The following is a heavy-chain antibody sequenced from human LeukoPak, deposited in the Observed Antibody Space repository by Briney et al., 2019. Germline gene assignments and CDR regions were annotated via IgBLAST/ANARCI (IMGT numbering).Heavy chain of an antibody. V-gene: IGHV3-30*02. Sequence: PGGSLRLSCAASGFTFSSYGMHWVRQAPGKGLEWVAFIRYDGSNKYYADSVKGRFTISRDNSKNTLYLQMNSLRAEDTAVYYCARSPGYGSAVRYYFDYWGQGTLVTVSS. CDR1: GFTFSSYG. D-gene: IGHD3-10*01. CDR2: IRYDGSNK. CDR3: ARSPGYGSAVRYYFDY. J-gene: IGHJ4*02.